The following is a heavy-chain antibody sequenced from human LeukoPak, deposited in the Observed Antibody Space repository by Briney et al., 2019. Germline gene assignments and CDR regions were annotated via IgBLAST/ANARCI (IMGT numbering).Heavy chain of an antibody. Sequence: ASVKVSCKASGYTFTGYYMHWVRQAPGQGLEWMGWINPNSGGTNYAQKFQGRVTMTRDTSISTAYMELSRLRSDDTAVYYCARDYYDSSEGFDIWGQGTMVTVSS. CDR3: ARDYYDSSEGFDI. CDR2: INPNSGGT. V-gene: IGHV1-2*02. J-gene: IGHJ3*02. D-gene: IGHD3-22*01. CDR1: GYTFTGYY.